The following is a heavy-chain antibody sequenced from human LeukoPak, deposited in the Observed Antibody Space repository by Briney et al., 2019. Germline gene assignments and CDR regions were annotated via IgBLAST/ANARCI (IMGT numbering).Heavy chain of an antibody. CDR2: IYTSGST. V-gene: IGHV4-4*07. CDR3: ARDQIVDYDYVWGSYRYTFFDY. D-gene: IGHD3-16*02. CDR1: GGSISSYY. Sequence: SETLSLTCTVSGGSISSYYWSWIRQPAGKGLEWIGRIYTSGSTNYNPSLKSRVTMSVDTSKNQFSLKLSSVTAADTAVYYCARDQIVDYDYVWGSYRYTFFDYWGQGTLVTVSS. J-gene: IGHJ4*02.